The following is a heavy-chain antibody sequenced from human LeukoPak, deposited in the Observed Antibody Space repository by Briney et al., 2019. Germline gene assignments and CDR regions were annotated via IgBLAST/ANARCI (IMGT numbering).Heavy chain of an antibody. V-gene: IGHV4-59*01. Sequence: SETLSLTCTVSGGSTSSYYWSWIRQPPGKGLEWIGYIYYSGSTNYNPSLKSRGTISVDTSKNQFSLKLSSVTAADTAVYYCAGVGGYSYGSFDYWGQGTLVTVSS. J-gene: IGHJ4*02. CDR3: AGVGGYSYGSFDY. D-gene: IGHD5-18*01. CDR1: GGSTSSYY. CDR2: IYYSGST.